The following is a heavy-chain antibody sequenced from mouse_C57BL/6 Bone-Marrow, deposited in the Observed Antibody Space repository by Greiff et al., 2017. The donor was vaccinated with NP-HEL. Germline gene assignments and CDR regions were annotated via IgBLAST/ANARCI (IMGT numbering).Heavy chain of an antibody. CDR1: GYTFTSYW. D-gene: IGHD2-1*01. Sequence: QVHVKQPGAELVRPGSSVKLSCKASGYTFTSYWMDWVKQRPGQGLEWIGNIYPSDSETHYNQKFKDKATLTVDKSSSTAYMQLSSLTSEASAVYYCAREGGNYVSFAYWGQGTLVTVSA. J-gene: IGHJ3*01. CDR3: AREGGNYVSFAY. CDR2: IYPSDSET. V-gene: IGHV1-61*01.